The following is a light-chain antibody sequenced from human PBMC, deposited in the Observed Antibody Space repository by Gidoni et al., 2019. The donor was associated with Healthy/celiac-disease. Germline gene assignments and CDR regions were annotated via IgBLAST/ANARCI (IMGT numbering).Light chain of an antibody. CDR2: DAA. V-gene: IGKV3-11*01. J-gene: IGKJ3*01. CDR1: RRVSSY. CDR3: QQRSNWPQFT. Sequence: ELVLTQSPATLSLSHGERATLSSSASRRVSSYLAWYQQKPGQAHRLLIYDAATRATGIPARFSGSGSGTDFTLTISSLAPEDFAVYYCQQRSNWPQFTFGPGTKVDIK.